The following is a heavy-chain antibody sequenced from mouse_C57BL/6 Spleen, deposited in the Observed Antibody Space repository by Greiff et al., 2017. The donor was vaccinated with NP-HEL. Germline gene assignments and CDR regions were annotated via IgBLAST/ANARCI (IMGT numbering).Heavy chain of an antibody. J-gene: IGHJ2*01. CDR1: GYTFTDYY. V-gene: IGHV1-26*01. CDR2: INPNNGGT. CDR3: ARGGFTTVVSDFDY. Sequence: EVQLQQSGPELVKPGASVKISCKASGYTFTDYYMNWVKQSHGKSLEWIGDINPNNGGTSYNQKFKGKATLTVDKSSSTAYMELRSLTSEDSAVYYCARGGFTTVVSDFDYWGQGTTLTVSS. D-gene: IGHD1-1*01.